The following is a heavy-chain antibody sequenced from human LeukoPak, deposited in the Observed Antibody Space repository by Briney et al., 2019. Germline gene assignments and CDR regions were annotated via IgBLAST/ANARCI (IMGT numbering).Heavy chain of an antibody. J-gene: IGHJ4*02. D-gene: IGHD3-10*01. V-gene: IGHV3-53*01. Sequence: GGSLRLSCAASGFTVSSAYMTWVRQASGKGLEWVSVIYIGGSTYYADSVRGRFTISRDNSRNTLYLQMNSLRTEDTAVYYCARGGYGSSTYYNNFDFWGQGTLVTVSS. CDR1: GFTVSSAY. CDR3: ARGGYGSSTYYNNFDF. CDR2: IYIGGST.